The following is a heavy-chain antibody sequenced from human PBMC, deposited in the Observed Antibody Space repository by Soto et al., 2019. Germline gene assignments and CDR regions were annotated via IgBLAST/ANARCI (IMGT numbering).Heavy chain of an antibody. CDR1: GFTFSSYA. CDR2: ISYDGSNK. Sequence: QVQLVESGGGVVQPGRSLRLSCAASGFTFSSYAMHWVRQAPGKGLEWVAVISYDGSNKYYADSVKGRFTISRDNSKNTLYLQMNSLRAEDTAVYYCARDRFASSWSYFDYWGHGTLVTVSS. D-gene: IGHD6-13*01. CDR3: ARDRFASSWSYFDY. J-gene: IGHJ4*01. V-gene: IGHV3-30-3*01.